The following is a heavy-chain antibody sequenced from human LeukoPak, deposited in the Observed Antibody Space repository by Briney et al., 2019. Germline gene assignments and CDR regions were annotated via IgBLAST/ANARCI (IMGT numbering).Heavy chain of an antibody. CDR2: ISHDGSNN. D-gene: IGHD2-2*01. V-gene: IGHV3-30*18. CDR1: GLTFSNYG. Sequence: GRSLRLSCAASGLTFSNYGMHWVRQAPGKGLEWVVVISHDGSNNNYADSVKGRFTISRDNSKNTLYLQMNSLRAEDTAVYYCAKEAGYCSSTSCPFDYWGQGTLVTVSS. J-gene: IGHJ4*02. CDR3: AKEAGYCSSTSCPFDY.